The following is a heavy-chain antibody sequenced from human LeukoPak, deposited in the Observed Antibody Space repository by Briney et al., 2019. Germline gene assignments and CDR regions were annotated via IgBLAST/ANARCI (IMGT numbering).Heavy chain of an antibody. CDR2: IWYDGSNK. CDR1: GFTFSSYG. V-gene: IGHV3-33*01. D-gene: IGHD5-12*01. J-gene: IGHJ4*02. CDR3: ARDIGYHTFDY. Sequence: GGSLRLSCAASGFTFSSYGMHWVRQAPGKGLEWVAVIWYDGSNKYYGDSVKGRFTLSRDNAKNSLYLQMNSLRVEDTAVYYCARDIGYHTFDYWGQGGLVTVSS.